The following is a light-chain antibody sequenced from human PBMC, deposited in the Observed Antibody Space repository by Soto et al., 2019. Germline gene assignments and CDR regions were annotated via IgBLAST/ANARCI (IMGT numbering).Light chain of an antibody. CDR1: QGISSY. V-gene: IGKV1-8*01. Sequence: AIRMTQSPSSFSASTGDRVTITCRAGQGISSYLAWYQQKPGKAPKLLIYAASTLQSGVPSRFSGSGSGTDFTLTISSLQPDDFATYYCQHYNSYSEAFGQGTKVDI. J-gene: IGKJ1*01. CDR3: QHYNSYSEA. CDR2: AAS.